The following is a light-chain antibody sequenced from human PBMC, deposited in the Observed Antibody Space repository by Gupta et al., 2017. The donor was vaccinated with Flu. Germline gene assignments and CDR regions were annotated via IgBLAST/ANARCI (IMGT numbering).Light chain of an antibody. V-gene: IGLV1-40*01. J-gene: IGLJ2*01. CDR3: QSSDNSLSALV. Sequence: IGAGYDVQWYQQLPGTAPKLLIYSNTNRPSDVPDRFSGSRSGTSASLAISGLQAEDAADYYCQSSDNSLSALVFGGGTKPTVL. CDR1: IGAGYD. CDR2: SNT.